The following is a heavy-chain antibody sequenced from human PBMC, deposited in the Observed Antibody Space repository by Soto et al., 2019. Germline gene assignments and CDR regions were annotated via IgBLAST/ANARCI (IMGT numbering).Heavy chain of an antibody. J-gene: IGHJ6*02. CDR2: ISSSSSSI. CDR3: ARDLRVLRFSGGMDV. D-gene: IGHD3-3*01. Sequence: EVQLVESGGGLVQPGGSLRLSCVASGFTFSDYSMNWVRRAPGKGLEWVSYISSSSSSIYYADSVKGRFTISRDNAKNSLYLQMNSLRDEDTAVYYCARDLRVLRFSGGMDVWGQGTTVTVSS. CDR1: GFTFSDYS. V-gene: IGHV3-48*02.